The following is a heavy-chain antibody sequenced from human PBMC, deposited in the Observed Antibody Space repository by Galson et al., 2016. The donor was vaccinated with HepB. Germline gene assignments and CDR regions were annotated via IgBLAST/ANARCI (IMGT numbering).Heavy chain of an antibody. J-gene: IGHJ5*02. D-gene: IGHD1-7*01. CDR3: TKGRWNWNFAES. V-gene: IGHV3-23*01. CDR1: GFTFSSCA. Sequence: SLRLSCAASGFTFSSCAMNWVRQAPGKGLEWVSGISDTGVNTNYADSVKGRFTVSRDNSKNTLYLLMNSLGAEDTAVYFCTKGRWNWNFAESWGQGTLVSVSS. CDR2: ISDTGVNT.